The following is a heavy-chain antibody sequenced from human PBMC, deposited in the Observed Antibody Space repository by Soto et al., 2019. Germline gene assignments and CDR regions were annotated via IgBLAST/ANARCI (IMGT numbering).Heavy chain of an antibody. CDR3: AKDNGGNATP. V-gene: IGHV3-30*18. J-gene: IGHJ4*02. D-gene: IGHD2-15*01. Sequence: GGSLRLSCAASGFTFSSYGMHWVRQAPGKGLEWVAVISYDGSNKYYADSVKGRFTISRDNSKNTLYLQMNSLRAEDTAVYYCAKDNGGNATPWGQGTLVTVSS. CDR1: GFTFSSYG. CDR2: ISYDGSNK.